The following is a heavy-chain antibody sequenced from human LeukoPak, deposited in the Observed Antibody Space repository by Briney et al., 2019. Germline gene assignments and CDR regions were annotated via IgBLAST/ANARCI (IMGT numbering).Heavy chain of an antibody. D-gene: IGHD3-10*01. CDR2: ISSGGGTI. J-gene: IGHJ4*02. CDR3: ARPYYYGSGSSYFDY. Sequence: GGSLRLSCAASGFTFSTYEMNWVRQAPGKGLEWVSYISSGGGTIFYADSVKGRFTISRDNAKDSLYLQMNSLRAEDTAVYYCARPYYYGSGSSYFDYWGQGTLVTVSS. CDR1: GFTFSTYE. V-gene: IGHV3-48*03.